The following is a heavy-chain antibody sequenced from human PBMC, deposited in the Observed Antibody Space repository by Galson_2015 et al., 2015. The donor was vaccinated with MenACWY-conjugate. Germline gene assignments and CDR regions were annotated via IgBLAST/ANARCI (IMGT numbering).Heavy chain of an antibody. D-gene: IGHD1-26*01. CDR3: ARHPPGGRGMDV. CDR1: GYTFSTYW. CDR2: INPTDPNI. Sequence: QSGAEVKKPGESLQISCKGTGYTFSTYWIAWVRQMPGKGLERVGLINPTDPNIRYSPSFQGQVTISVDRSINTAYLQWSSLKASDTAMYYCARHPPGGRGMDVWGQGTTVTVSS. J-gene: IGHJ6*02. V-gene: IGHV5-51*01.